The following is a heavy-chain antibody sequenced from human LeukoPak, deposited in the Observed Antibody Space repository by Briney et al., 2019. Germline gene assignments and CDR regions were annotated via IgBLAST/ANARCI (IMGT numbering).Heavy chain of an antibody. CDR1: GFTFSNYA. J-gene: IGHJ4*02. V-gene: IGHV3-23*01. Sequence: GGSLRLSCAASGFTFSNYALSWVRQAPGKGLQWVSTISITGGRTYYAGSVKGRFTISRDNCRDTVSLQMNSLRAEDTAVYCCAKEAPLYCAATNCEEGSFDCWGQGTLVTIPS. CDR2: ISITGGRT. CDR3: AKEAPLYCAATNCEEGSFDC. D-gene: IGHD2-8*02.